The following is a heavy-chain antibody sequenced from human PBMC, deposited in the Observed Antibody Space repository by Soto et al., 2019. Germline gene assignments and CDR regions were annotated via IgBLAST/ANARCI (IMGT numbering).Heavy chain of an antibody. D-gene: IGHD2-2*01. CDR1: GGSISSYY. V-gene: IGHV4-59*01. Sequence: SETLSLTCTVSGGSISSYYWSWIRQPPGKGLEWIGYIYYSGSTNYNPSLKSRVTISVDTSKNQFSLKLSSVTAADTAVYYCERGDCSSTSCYEFDYWGQGTLVTVSS. CDR3: ERGDCSSTSCYEFDY. CDR2: IYYSGST. J-gene: IGHJ4*02.